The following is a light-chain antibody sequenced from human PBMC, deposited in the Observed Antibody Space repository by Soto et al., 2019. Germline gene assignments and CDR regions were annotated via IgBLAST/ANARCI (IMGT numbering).Light chain of an antibody. CDR3: QSYDSGLVNELV. CDR1: NSNIGAGYD. J-gene: IGLJ3*02. V-gene: IGLV1-40*01. Sequence: QSVLTQPPSVSGAPGQRVTISCTGSNSNIGAGYDVHWYQQLPGTAPKLLIYGNINRPSGVPDRFSGSKSGTSASLAITGLQAEDEADYYCQSYDSGLVNELVFGGGTKLTVL. CDR2: GNI.